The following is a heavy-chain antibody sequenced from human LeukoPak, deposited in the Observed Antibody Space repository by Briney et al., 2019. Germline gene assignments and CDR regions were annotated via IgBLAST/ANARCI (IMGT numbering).Heavy chain of an antibody. CDR1: GYTFTSYD. J-gene: IGHJ6*02. D-gene: IGHD2-2*02. Sequence: ASVKVPCKASGYTFTSYDINWVRQATGQGLEWMGWMNPNSGNTGYAQKFQGRVTMTRNTSISTAYMELSSLRSEDTAVYYCARCPGQYQLLYRRYYYYGMDVWGQGTTVTVSS. CDR3: ARCPGQYQLLYRRYYYYGMDV. CDR2: MNPNSGNT. V-gene: IGHV1-8*01.